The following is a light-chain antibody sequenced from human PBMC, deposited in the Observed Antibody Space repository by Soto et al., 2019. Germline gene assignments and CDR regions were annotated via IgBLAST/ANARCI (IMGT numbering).Light chain of an antibody. Sequence: QSALTQPPSASGSPGQSVAISCTGTTSDIGGYDYVSWYQQHPGKAPKLMIYEVNKRPSGGPDRFSGSKSGNTASLTVSGLQAEDEAYYYCSSHGGNSPYVFGTGTKLTVL. J-gene: IGLJ1*01. CDR2: EVN. V-gene: IGLV2-8*01. CDR1: TSDIGGYDY. CDR3: SSHGGNSPYV.